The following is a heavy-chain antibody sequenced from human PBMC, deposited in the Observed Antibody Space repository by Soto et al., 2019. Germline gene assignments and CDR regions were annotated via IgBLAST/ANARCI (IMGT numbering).Heavy chain of an antibody. J-gene: IGHJ4*02. Sequence: QVQLQESGPGLVKPSGTLSLTCAVSGGSISSSNWWSWVRQPPGKGLEWIGAIYHSGSTNYNPSLKSRVTISVDKSKNQFSLKLSSVTAADTAVYYCAGASDFFESVYYFDYWGQGTLVTVSS. CDR1: GGSISSSNW. CDR3: AGASDFFESVYYFDY. CDR2: IYHSGST. D-gene: IGHD3-3*01. V-gene: IGHV4-4*02.